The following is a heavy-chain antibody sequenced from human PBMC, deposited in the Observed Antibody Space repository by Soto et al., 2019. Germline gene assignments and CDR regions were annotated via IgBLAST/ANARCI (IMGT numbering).Heavy chain of an antibody. Sequence: ASVHVSCKASGYTFTSYGISWVRQAPGQGLEWMGWISAYNGNTNYAQKLQGRVTMTTDTSTSTAYMELRSLRSDDTAVYYCARDENYYYDSSGYADAFDIWGQGTMVTVSS. CDR1: GYTFTSYG. D-gene: IGHD3-22*01. CDR3: ARDENYYYDSSGYADAFDI. J-gene: IGHJ3*02. CDR2: ISAYNGNT. V-gene: IGHV1-18*01.